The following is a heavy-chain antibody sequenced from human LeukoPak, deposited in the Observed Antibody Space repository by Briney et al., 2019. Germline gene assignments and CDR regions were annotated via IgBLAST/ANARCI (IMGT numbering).Heavy chain of an antibody. CDR1: GSTFSSYG. J-gene: IGHJ4*02. D-gene: IGHD3-22*01. Sequence: GGSLRLSCAASGSTFSSYGMHWVRQAPGKGLEWVAVISYDGSNKYYADSVKGRFTISRDNSKNTLYLQMNSLRAEDTAVYYCAKDDDSSGHYGYWGQGTLVTVSS. CDR2: ISYDGSNK. CDR3: AKDDDSSGHYGY. V-gene: IGHV3-30*18.